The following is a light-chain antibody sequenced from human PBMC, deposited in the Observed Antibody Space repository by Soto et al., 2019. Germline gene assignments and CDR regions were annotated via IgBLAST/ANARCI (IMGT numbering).Light chain of an antibody. CDR2: DGS. J-gene: IGLJ1*01. V-gene: IGLV3-21*02. Sequence: SYELTQPPSVSVAPGQTARTACGGDKIGSKSVYWDQRTPGQAPVVVVCDGSDGPSGIPERLSGSNSGTTATLTISRVEAGDEADYFCHVWDSTSDHYVFGDGTKVT. CDR3: HVWDSTSDHYV. CDR1: KIGSKS.